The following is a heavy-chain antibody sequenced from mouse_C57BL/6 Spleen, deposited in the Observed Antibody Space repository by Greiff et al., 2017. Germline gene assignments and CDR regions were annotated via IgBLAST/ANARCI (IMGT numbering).Heavy chain of an antibody. CDR2: ISSGSSTI. V-gene: IGHV5-17*01. Sequence: EVMLVESGGGLVKPGGSLKLSCAASGFTFSDYGMHWVRQAPEKGLEWVAYISSGSSTIYYADTVKGRFTISRDNAKNTLFLQMTSLRSEDTAMYDCAGGQLRLGGFDYWGQGTTLTVSS. D-gene: IGHD3-2*02. J-gene: IGHJ2*01. CDR3: AGGQLRLGGFDY. CDR1: GFTFSDYG.